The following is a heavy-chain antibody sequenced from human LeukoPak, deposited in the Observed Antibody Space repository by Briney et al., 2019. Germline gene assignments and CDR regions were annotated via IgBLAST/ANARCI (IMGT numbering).Heavy chain of an antibody. CDR1: GYTFTGCY. CDR3: ARDRSNLRVNWFDP. V-gene: IGHV1-2*02. J-gene: IGHJ5*02. Sequence: ASVKVSCKASGYTFTGCYMHWVRQAPGQGLEWMGWINPNSGGTNYAQKFQGRVTMTRDTSISTAYMELSRLRSDDTAVYYCARDRSNLRVNWFDPWGQGTLVTVSS. CDR2: INPNSGGT. D-gene: IGHD4-17*01.